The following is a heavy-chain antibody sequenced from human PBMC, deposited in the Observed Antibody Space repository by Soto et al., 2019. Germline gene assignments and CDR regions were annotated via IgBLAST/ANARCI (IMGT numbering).Heavy chain of an antibody. CDR2: INAGNGNT. Sequence: ASVKVSCKASGYTFTSYAMHWVRQAPGQRLEWMGWINAGNGNTKYSQKFQGRVTITRDTSASTAYMELSSLRSEDTAVYYCARDGTVATNWFDPWGQGTLVTVSS. D-gene: IGHD1-26*01. CDR3: ARDGTVATNWFDP. V-gene: IGHV1-3*01. CDR1: GYTFTSYA. J-gene: IGHJ5*02.